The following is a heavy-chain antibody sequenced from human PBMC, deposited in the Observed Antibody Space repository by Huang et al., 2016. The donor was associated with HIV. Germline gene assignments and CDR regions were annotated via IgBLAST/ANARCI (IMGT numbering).Heavy chain of an antibody. J-gene: IGHJ3*01. CDR2: FFYGGNP. V-gene: IGHV4-39*01. CDR3: ARLPFDYVWGTQRQTALDELDV. CDR1: GGSVNSGYYY. D-gene: IGHD3-16*01. Sequence: QLQLQESGPGLVRPSETLSLTCSVSGGSVNSGYYYWGWIRQPPGKGLEWIAGFFYGGNPFYNPSIKSRVSMSVDTSKKRFSLKLSSVTAADTAVYFCARLPFDYVWGTQRQTALDELDVWGQGTMVTVSS.